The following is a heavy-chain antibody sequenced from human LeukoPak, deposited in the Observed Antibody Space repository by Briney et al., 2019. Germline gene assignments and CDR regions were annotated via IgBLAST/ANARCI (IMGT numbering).Heavy chain of an antibody. J-gene: IGHJ4*02. CDR3: ARGPGGDY. D-gene: IGHD4-23*01. CDR2: INHSGST. V-gene: IGHV4-34*01. Sequence: PSETLSLTCAVYGGSFSGYYWSWIRQPPGKGLEWIGEINHSGSTNYNPSLKSRVTISVDTSKNQFSLKLSSVTAADTAVYYCARGPGGDYWGRGTLVTVSS. CDR1: GGSFSGYY.